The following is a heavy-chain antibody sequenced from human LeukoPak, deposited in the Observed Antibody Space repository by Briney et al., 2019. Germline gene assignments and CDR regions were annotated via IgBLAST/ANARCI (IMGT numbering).Heavy chain of an antibody. J-gene: IGHJ4*02. CDR2: IGSSGRTI. CDR1: GFTFSGYE. Sequence: PGGSLRLSCAASGFTFSGYELNWVRQAPGKGLEWISYIGSSGRTIYYADSVKGRFTISRDNAKNSLYLQMNSLRAEDTAVYYCARESFTMLLGVAILDYWGQGTLVTVSS. CDR3: ARESFTMLLGVAILDY. V-gene: IGHV3-48*03. D-gene: IGHD3-10*01.